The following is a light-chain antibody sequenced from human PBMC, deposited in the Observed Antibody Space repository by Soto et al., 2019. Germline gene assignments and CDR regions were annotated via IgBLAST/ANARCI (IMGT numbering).Light chain of an antibody. CDR3: QRYGNSRWT. J-gene: IGKJ1*01. CDR1: QSVSRSY. V-gene: IGKV3-20*01. Sequence: EIVVTQSPGTLSLSPGESAALSCRASQSVSRSYFAWYQQKPGQAPRLLIYGTSSRATGIPDRFSGSGSGTDFTLTISRLEPEDVAMYYCQRYGNSRWTFGQVTKVEIK. CDR2: GTS.